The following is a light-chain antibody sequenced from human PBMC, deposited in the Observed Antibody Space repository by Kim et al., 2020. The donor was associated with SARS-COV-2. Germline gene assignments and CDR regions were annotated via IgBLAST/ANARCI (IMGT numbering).Light chain of an antibody. J-gene: IGKJ2*01. Sequence: SPGERATLSCPPSQTFTSQYLAWYQHKPGQAPRLLIYGASSRATDIPDRFTGSASGTDFTLTISRLEPEDSAVYYCQQYGSLAPYTFGQGTKLEI. V-gene: IGKV3-20*01. CDR3: QQYGSLAPYT. CDR2: GAS. CDR1: QTFTSQY.